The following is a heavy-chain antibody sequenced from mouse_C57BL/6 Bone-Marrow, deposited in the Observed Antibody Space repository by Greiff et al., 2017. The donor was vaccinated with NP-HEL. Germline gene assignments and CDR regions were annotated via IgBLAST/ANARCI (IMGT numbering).Heavy chain of an antibody. J-gene: IGHJ4*01. CDR1: GYTFTDYY. CDR3: ARATYYDYDGAMDF. Sequence: EVQLLQSGPELVKPGASVKISCKASGYTFTDYYMNWVQQSHGKSLEWIGYINPNAGGYSFNQKFKGKGTLTVDKSSSTAYMELRSLTSEDSAVYYCARATYYDYDGAMDFWGQGTSVTVSS. D-gene: IGHD2-4*01. V-gene: IGHV1-26*01. CDR2: INPNAGGY.